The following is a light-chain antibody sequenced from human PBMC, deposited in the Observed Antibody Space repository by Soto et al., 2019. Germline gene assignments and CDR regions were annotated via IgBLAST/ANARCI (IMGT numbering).Light chain of an antibody. CDR2: GNN. V-gene: IGLV1-40*01. Sequence: QSVLTQPPSVSGAPGQRVTISCTGSSSNIGAGYDGHWYQQLPGTAPKLLIYGNNNRPSGVPDRFSGSKSDTSASLAITELQAEDEADYYCQSYDSSLSAYVFGPGTKVTVL. J-gene: IGLJ1*01. CDR1: SSNIGAGYD. CDR3: QSYDSSLSAYV.